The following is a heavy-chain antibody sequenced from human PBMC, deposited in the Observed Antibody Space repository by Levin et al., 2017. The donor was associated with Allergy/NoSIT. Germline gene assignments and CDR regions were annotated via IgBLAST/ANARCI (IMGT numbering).Heavy chain of an antibody. V-gene: IGHV4-34*01. Sequence: SETLSLTCAVYGGSFSGYYWSWIRQPPGKGLEWIGEINHSGSTNYNPSLKSRVTISVDTSKNQFSLKLSSVTAADTAVYYCASSITMYQYWGQGTLVTVSS. D-gene: IGHD3-10*02. CDR2: INHSGST. J-gene: IGHJ4*02. CDR1: GGSFSGYY. CDR3: ASSITMYQY.